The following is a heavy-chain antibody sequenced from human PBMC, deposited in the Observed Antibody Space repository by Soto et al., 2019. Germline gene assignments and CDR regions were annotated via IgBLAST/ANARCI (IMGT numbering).Heavy chain of an antibody. CDR3: AKTRELLKRNGYYFDY. CDR1: GFTFSSYA. CDR2: ISGSGGST. Sequence: EVQLLESGGGLVQPGGSLRLSCAASGFTFSSYAMSWVRQAPGKGLEWVSAISGSGGSTYYADSVKGRFTISRDNSKNTLYLQMNSLRAEDTAVYYCAKTRELLKRNGYYFDYWGQGTLVTVSS. J-gene: IGHJ4*02. V-gene: IGHV3-23*01. D-gene: IGHD1-26*01.